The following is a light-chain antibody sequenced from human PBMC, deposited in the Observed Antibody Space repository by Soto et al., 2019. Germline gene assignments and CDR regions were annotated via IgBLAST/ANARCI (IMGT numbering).Light chain of an antibody. CDR1: SSNIGAGYD. Sequence: QSVLTQPPSVSGAPGQRVTISCTGSSSNIGAGYDVHWYQQLPGSVPKLIIFGNTNRPSGVPDRFSGSKSDTSASLAITGLQDEDEADYYCQSYDRSLSGYVFGTGTKVTVL. CDR2: GNT. V-gene: IGLV1-40*01. J-gene: IGLJ1*01. CDR3: QSYDRSLSGYV.